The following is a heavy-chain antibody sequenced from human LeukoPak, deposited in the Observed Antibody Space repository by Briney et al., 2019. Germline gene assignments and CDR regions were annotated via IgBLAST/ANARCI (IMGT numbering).Heavy chain of an antibody. V-gene: IGHV3-7*04. CDR2: IKQVGSEK. J-gene: IGHJ4*02. CDR1: GFTFSSYW. D-gene: IGHD3-10*01. Sequence: PGGSLRLSCAASGFTFSSYWMTWVRQAPGKGLEWVANIKQVGSEKYYVDSVKGRFTISRDNAKNSLYLQMNSLRAEDTAVYYCARDLVEAGNYYGGFDYWGQGTLVTVSS. CDR3: ARDLVEAGNYYGGFDY.